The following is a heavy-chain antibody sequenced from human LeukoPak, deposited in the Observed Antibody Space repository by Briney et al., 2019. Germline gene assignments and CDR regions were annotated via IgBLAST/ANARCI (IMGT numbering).Heavy chain of an antibody. D-gene: IGHD6-13*01. CDR2: IYSGGST. J-gene: IGHJ4*02. CDR1: GFTVSSNY. V-gene: IGHV3-53*04. CDR3: ARVGYSSSWYGFFDY. Sequence: GGSLRLSCAASGFTVSSNYMSWVRQAPGKGLEWVSVIYSGGSTYYADSVKGRFTISGHNSKNTLYLQMNSLRAEDTAVYYCARVGYSSSWYGFFDYWGQGTLVTVSS.